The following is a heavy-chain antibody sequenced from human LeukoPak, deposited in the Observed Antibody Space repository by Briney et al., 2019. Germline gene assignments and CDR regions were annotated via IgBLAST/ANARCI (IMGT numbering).Heavy chain of an antibody. D-gene: IGHD6-19*01. CDR3: ARTTSGVGGFDS. Sequence: SETLSLTCTVSGGSISSNYWSWIRQPPGKGLEWIAYIYYGGSSNYNPSLKSRVTISGDTSKNQFSLKLNSVTAADTAVYYCARTTSGVGGFDSWGQGTLVTVSS. J-gene: IGHJ4*02. CDR1: GGSISSNY. CDR2: IYYGGSS. V-gene: IGHV4-59*01.